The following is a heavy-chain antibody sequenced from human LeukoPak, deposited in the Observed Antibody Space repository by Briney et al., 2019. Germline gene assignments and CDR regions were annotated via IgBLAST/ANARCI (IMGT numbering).Heavy chain of an antibody. J-gene: IGHJ4*02. CDR1: GFTFSSYA. D-gene: IGHD2-2*01. CDR2: ISSNGGST. V-gene: IGHV3-64D*06. CDR3: VKACCCSSTSCYRGGPAFDC. Sequence: GGSLRLSCSASGFTFSSYAMHWVRQTPGKGLEYVSIISSNGGSTYYAESVKGRFTISRDNSKGTLYLQMSSLRVEDTAVYYCVKACCCSSTSCYRGGPAFDCWGQGTLVTVSS.